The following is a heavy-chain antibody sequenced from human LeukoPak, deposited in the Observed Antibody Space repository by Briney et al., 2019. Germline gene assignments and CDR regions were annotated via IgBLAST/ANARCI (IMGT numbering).Heavy chain of an antibody. J-gene: IGHJ6*03. Sequence: SETLSLTCTVSGVSITRSYWNWLRQPAGEGLEWIGQIFASGSTNYNSSLKSRVTMSVDTSKNQFSLRLRSVTAADTAVYYCARVRFDVGRYYYMDVWGGGTTVTVSS. CDR3: ARVRFDVGRYYYMDV. CDR2: IFASGST. CDR1: GVSITRSY. D-gene: IGHD3-10*01. V-gene: IGHV4-4*07.